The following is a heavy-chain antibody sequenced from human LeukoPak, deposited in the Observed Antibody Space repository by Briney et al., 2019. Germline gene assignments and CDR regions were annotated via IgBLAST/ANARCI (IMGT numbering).Heavy chain of an antibody. Sequence: PSETLSLTCTVSGGSISSYYWSWIRQPPGKGLEWIGYIYYSGSTSYNPSLKSRVTISVDTSKNQFSLKLSSVTAADTAVYYCARHEQPYGSGSYYYGMDVWGQGTTVTVSS. CDR2: IYYSGST. CDR1: GGSISSYY. CDR3: ARHEQPYGSGSYYYGMDV. V-gene: IGHV4-59*08. J-gene: IGHJ6*02. D-gene: IGHD3-10*01.